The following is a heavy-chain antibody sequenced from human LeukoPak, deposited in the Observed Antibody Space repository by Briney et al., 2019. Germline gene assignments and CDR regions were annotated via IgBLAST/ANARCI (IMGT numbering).Heavy chain of an antibody. CDR3: GGGSWGGGNYFDY. D-gene: IGHD3-16*01. V-gene: IGHV3-21*01. CDR1: GFTYSSYI. Sequence: PGGSLRLSCAASGFTYSSYIMNWVRQAPGKGLEWVSSISSDSSYIYYADSVKGRFTISRDNAKNSLYLQMNSLRAEDTAVYYGGGGSWGGGNYFDYWGQGTLVTVSS. J-gene: IGHJ4*02. CDR2: ISSDSSYI.